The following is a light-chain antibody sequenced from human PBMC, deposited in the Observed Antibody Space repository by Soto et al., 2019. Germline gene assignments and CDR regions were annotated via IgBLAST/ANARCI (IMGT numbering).Light chain of an antibody. CDR1: QSVSSY. CDR3: QQRSKGVT. CDR2: DAS. V-gene: IGKV3-11*01. Sequence: EIVLTQSPATLSLSPGERATLSCRASQSVSSYLAWYQQKPGQAPRLLIYDASNRATGIPARFSGSGSGTDFTLTISSLEPEDFVVYYCQQRSKGVTFGGGTKVEIK. J-gene: IGKJ4*01.